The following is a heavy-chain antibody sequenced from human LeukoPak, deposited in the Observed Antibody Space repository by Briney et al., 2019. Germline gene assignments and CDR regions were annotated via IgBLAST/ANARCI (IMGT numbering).Heavy chain of an antibody. Sequence: PSETLSLTCTVSGYSIGSGYYWGWIRQPPGKGLEWIGSIYHSGSTYYNPSLKSRVTISVDTSKNQFSLKLSSVTAADTAVYYCARDIPAAGGVYWGQGTLVTVSS. J-gene: IGHJ4*02. CDR3: ARDIPAAGGVY. D-gene: IGHD6-13*01. V-gene: IGHV4-38-2*02. CDR1: GYSIGSGYY. CDR2: IYHSGST.